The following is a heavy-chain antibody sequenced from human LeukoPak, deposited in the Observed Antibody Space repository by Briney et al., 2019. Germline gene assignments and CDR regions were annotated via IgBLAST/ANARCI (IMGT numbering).Heavy chain of an antibody. V-gene: IGHV1-18*01. CDR1: GYTFTSYG. Sequence: ASVKVSCKASGYTFTSYGISWVRQAPGQGLEWMGWISAYNGNTRYAQNLQGRVTLTTDTSTSTAYMELSSLTSEDTAVYYCARGLGRAAMVTRGGVRFDYWGREPWSPSPQ. J-gene: IGHJ4*02. CDR3: ARGLGRAAMVTRGGVRFDY. D-gene: IGHD5-18*01. CDR2: ISAYNGNT.